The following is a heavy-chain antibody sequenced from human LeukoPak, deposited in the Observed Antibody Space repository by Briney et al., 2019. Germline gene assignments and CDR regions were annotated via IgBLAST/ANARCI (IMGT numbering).Heavy chain of an antibody. CDR1: GFTFGIYA. Sequence: GGSLRLSCAASGFTFGIYAMSWVRQAPGKGLEWVSTFRGRDDIAYYADSVKGRFTISRDNAKNSLYLQMNSLRAEDTAVYYCARDLAAGAENWFDPWGQGTLVSVSS. D-gene: IGHD6-13*01. J-gene: IGHJ5*02. V-gene: IGHV3-23*01. CDR3: ARDLAAGAENWFDP. CDR2: FRGRDDIA.